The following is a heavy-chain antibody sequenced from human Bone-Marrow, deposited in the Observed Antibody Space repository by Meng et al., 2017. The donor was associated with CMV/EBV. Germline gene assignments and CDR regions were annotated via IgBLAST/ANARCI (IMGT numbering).Heavy chain of an antibody. J-gene: IGHJ4*02. CDR2: IYYSGST. V-gene: IGHV4-59*01. CDR3: ARAGYCSSISCYPDY. D-gene: IGHD2-2*01. CDR1: GGSISSYY. Sequence: SETLSLTCTVSGGSISSYYWSWIRQPPGKGLEWIGYIYYSGSTNYNPSLKSRVTISVDTSKNQFSLKLSSVTAADTAVYYCARAGYCSSISCYPDYWGQGTLVTVSS.